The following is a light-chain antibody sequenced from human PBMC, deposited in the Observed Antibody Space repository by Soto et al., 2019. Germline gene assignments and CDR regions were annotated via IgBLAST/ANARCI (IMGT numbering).Light chain of an antibody. CDR3: QQINSYPH. Sequence: DIQLTQSPSFLSASIGDRVTITCRASQDISSFLAWYQQKPGKAPNLLISGASTLQSGVPSRFSGSGFGIEFTLTISSLQPEDFATYYCQQINSYPHFGQGTRLEIK. J-gene: IGKJ5*01. V-gene: IGKV1-9*01. CDR1: QDISSF. CDR2: GAS.